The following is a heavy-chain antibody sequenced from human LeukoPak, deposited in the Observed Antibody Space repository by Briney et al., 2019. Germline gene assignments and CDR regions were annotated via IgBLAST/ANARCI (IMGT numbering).Heavy chain of an antibody. CDR2: ISAYNGNT. V-gene: IGHV1-18*01. CDR3: ARDDWNDLGHGAFDL. J-gene: IGHJ3*01. D-gene: IGHD1-1*01. CDR1: GYTFTSTG. Sequence: ASVKVSCEASGYTFTSTGISWVRQAPGQGLEWMGWISAYNGNTNYAENLQGRVTMTTDTSTRTAYMELRSLRSDDTAVYYCARDDWNDLGHGAFDLWGQGTMVTVSS.